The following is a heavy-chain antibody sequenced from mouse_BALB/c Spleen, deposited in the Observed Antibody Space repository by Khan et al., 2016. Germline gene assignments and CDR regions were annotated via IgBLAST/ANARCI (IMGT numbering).Heavy chain of an antibody. CDR2: IDPANGNT. Sequence: VQLQQSGAELAKPGASVKLSCTASGFNIKDTYMHWVKQRPEQGLEWIGRIDPANGNTKYDPKFQGKATITADTSSNTAYLQLSSLTSEDTAVYYCARGYGKSSYYFDYWGQGTTLTVSS. CDR1: GFNIKDTY. V-gene: IGHV14-3*02. D-gene: IGHD2-10*02. CDR3: ARGYGKSSYYFDY. J-gene: IGHJ2*01.